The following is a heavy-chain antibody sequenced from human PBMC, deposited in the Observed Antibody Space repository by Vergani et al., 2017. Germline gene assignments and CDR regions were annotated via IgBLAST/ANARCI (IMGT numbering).Heavy chain of an antibody. CDR3: ARDGKPLPIPNYGMDV. CDR2: VIPHLETT. V-gene: IGHV1-69*08. Sequence: QVQLEQSGAEVKKPGSSVTVSCRASGGTFGSHTISWVRQAPGQGLEWGGRVIPHLETTTLAQHLQGRVIITAAKSTSTAYMELSSLRSEETAVDYCARDGKPLPIPNYGMDVWGQGTTVTVSS. J-gene: IGHJ6*02. CDR1: GGTFGSHT. D-gene: IGHD4-23*01.